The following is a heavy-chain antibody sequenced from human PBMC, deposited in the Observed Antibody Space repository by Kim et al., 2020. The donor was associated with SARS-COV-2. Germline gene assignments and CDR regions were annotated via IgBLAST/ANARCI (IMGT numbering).Heavy chain of an antibody. Sequence: DYVKGRFSSSRDNSKNTVDLQMNNLRAEDTAIYYCAKDRRAAASLSGFDNWGRGTLVTVSS. V-gene: IGHV3-23*01. CDR3: AKDRRAAASLSGFDN. J-gene: IGHJ4*02. D-gene: IGHD6-13*01.